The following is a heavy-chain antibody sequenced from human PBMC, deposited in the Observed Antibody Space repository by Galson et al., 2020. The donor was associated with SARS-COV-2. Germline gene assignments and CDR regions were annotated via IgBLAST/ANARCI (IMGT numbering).Heavy chain of an antibody. CDR2: IYPGDSYT. Sequence: GESLKLSCQGSGHTFTYYWIGWVRQRPGKGLEWIGIIYPGDSYTRYSPSFQGQVTISADQSISTAYLHWNSLKASDTAIYYCATPPLYYDDTSGNYAFDSWGQGTLVTVSS. J-gene: IGHJ4*02. CDR1: GHTFTYYW. D-gene: IGHD3-22*01. CDR3: ATPPLYYDDTSGNYAFDS. V-gene: IGHV5-51*01.